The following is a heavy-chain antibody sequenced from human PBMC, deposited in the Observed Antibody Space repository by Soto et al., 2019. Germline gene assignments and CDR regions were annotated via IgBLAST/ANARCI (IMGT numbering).Heavy chain of an antibody. CDR3: ARVVDYYDPYYYYGMDV. CDR1: GFTFSSYA. V-gene: IGHV3-21*01. D-gene: IGHD3-22*01. CDR2: ISSSSSNR. Sequence: PGGSLRLSCAASGFTFSSYAMSWVRQAPGKGLEWVSAISSSSSNRYYTDSVKGRFTISRDNAKNSLYLQMNSLRAEDTAVYYCARVVDYYDPYYYYGMDVWGQGTTVTVS. J-gene: IGHJ6*02.